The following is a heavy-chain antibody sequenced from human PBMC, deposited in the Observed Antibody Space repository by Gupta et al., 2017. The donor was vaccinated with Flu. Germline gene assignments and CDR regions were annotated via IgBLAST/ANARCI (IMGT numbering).Heavy chain of an antibody. V-gene: IGHV3-23*01. CDR2: ISGSGGST. J-gene: IGHJ6*02. Sequence: EVQLLESGGGLVQPGGSLRLSCAASGFTFSSYAMSWVRQAPRQGLEWVSAISGSGGSTYYADSVKGRFTISRDNSKNTLYLQMNSLRAEDTAVYYCAKWSYSSSSSSYYYYGMDFWGQGTTVTVSS. CDR1: GFTFSSYA. D-gene: IGHD6-6*01. CDR3: AKWSYSSSSSSYYYYGMDF.